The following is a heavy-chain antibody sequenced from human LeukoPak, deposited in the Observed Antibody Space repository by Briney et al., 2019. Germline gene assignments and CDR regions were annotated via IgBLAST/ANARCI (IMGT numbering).Heavy chain of an antibody. D-gene: IGHD5-12*01. J-gene: IGHJ4*02. V-gene: IGHV3-23*01. CDR1: GFTFSAYA. CDR2: ISGSGGST. CDR3: STPLSGF. Sequence: PGGALRLSCAPSGFTFSAYAISWVRQAPGKGLEWVSPISGSGGSTFYADSLKGPFTISRDKSKKTLYLQMNTPRARYTALFFPSTPLSGFWGQGPLVTVPS.